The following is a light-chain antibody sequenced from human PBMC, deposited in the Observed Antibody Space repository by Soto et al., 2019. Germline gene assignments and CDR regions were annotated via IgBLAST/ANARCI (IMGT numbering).Light chain of an antibody. CDR3: SSYTISNPLPFF. J-gene: IGLJ1*01. Sequence: QSALTQPASVSGSPGQSITISCTGTRRDVGGYNYVSWYQQYPGKSPKLLIYDVNHRPSGVSNRFSGSKSGNTASLTISGLQAEDEADYYCSSYTISNPLPFFFGTGTKLTVL. CDR2: DVN. CDR1: RRDVGGYNY. V-gene: IGLV2-14*03.